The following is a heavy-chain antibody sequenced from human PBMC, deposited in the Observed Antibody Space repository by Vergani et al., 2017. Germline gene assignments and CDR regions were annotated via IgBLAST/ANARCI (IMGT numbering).Heavy chain of an antibody. D-gene: IGHD5-18*01. J-gene: IGHJ3*02. CDR2: IYYSGST. Sequence: QVQLQQWGAGMLKPSETLSLTCAVYGGSFSGYYWSWIRQPPGKGLEGIGYIYYSGSTNYNPSLKSRVTISVDTSKNQFSLQLSSVTAADTAVYYCARGGIQLWRDAFDIWGQGTMVTVSS. CDR3: ARGGIQLWRDAFDI. V-gene: IGHV4-34*11. CDR1: GGSFSGYY.